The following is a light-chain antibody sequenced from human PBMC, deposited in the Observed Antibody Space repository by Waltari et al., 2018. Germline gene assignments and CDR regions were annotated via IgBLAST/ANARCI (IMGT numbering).Light chain of an antibody. CDR2: DAS. CDR3: QQYNSYPRT. CDR1: QSISSW. J-gene: IGKJ1*01. V-gene: IGKV1-5*01. Sequence: DIQMTQSPSTLSASVGDRVTITCRASQSISSWLALYELKPGKAPKLLVYDASSLESWVPSRFSGSGSGTEFTLTISSLQPDDFATYYCQQYNSYPRTFGQGTKVEIK.